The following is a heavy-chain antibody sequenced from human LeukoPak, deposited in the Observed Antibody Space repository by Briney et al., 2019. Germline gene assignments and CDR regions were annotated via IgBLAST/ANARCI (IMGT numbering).Heavy chain of an antibody. CDR3: ARARYYGSGSYQWFDP. D-gene: IGHD3-10*01. J-gene: IGHJ5*02. CDR2: IIPIFGTA. Sequence: ASVKVSCKASGGTFSSYAISWVRQAPGQGLEWMGGIIPIFGTANYAQKFQGRVTITADESTSTAYMELSSLRSEDTAVYYCARARYYGSGSYQWFDPWGQGTLVTVSS. V-gene: IGHV1-69*13. CDR1: GGTFSSYA.